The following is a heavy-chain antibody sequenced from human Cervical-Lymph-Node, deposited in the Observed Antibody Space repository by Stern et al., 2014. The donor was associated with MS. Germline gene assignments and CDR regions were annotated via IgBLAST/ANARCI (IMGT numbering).Heavy chain of an antibody. V-gene: IGHV3-21*01. J-gene: IGHJ4*02. D-gene: IGHD4-23*01. Sequence: VQLVESGGGLVKPGESLRLTCSGSGFTFSAYTMTWVSKAPGKGLEWVYSIISSGRFIHYTDSVKGRFPISRDNANNSVFLQMNSLRTDDTALYYCARGKYVRWSHWGQGILVTVSS. CDR3: ARGKYVRWSH. CDR2: IISSGRFI. CDR1: GFTFSAYT.